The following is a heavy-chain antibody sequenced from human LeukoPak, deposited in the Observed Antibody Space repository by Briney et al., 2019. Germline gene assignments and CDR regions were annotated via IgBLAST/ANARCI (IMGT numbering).Heavy chain of an antibody. CDR2: IIPIFGTT. CDR3: ARARTIFGVVPPIFDY. J-gene: IGHJ4*02. D-gene: IGHD3-3*01. CDR1: GGTFSSYA. Sequence: SVKVSCKASGGTFSSYAISWVRQAPGQGLEWMGTIIPIFGTTNYAQKFQGRVTITADESTGTAYMELSSLRSEDTALYYCARARTIFGVVPPIFDYWGQGTLVTVPS. V-gene: IGHV1-69*13.